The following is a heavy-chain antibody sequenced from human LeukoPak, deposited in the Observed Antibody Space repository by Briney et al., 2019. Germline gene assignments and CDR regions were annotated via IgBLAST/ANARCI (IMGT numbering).Heavy chain of an antibody. V-gene: IGHV4-59*11. Sequence: SQTLSLTCSVSGASISRHYWSWIRQPPGKGLEWIGYIHYSGSTNCNPSLKSQSTIPLNTSKNQPSLNLTSLTAAATPVNYCSRAGTGFTIPGAYWGQGTLVTVYS. CDR2: IHYSGST. CDR3: SRAGTGFTIPGAY. D-gene: IGHD1-14*01. CDR1: GASISRHY. J-gene: IGHJ4*02.